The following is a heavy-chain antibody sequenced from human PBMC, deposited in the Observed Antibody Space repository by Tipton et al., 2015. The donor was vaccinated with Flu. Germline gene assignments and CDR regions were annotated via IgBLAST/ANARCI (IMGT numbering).Heavy chain of an antibody. D-gene: IGHD2-2*01. CDR3: ARDPSLGMPDYFDY. V-gene: IGHV4-38-2*02. CDR1: GGSIRSGYY. CDR2: IHQSGTT. Sequence: TLSLTCTVSGGSIRSGYYWDWIRQPPGKGLEWIGSIHQSGTTYYKSSLKSRATISVDTSKKQFSLQLRSVTAADTAVYYCARDPSLGMPDYFDYWGQGTLVTASS. J-gene: IGHJ4*02.